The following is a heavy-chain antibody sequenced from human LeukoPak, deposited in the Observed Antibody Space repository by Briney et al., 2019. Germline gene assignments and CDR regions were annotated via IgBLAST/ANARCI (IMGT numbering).Heavy chain of an antibody. CDR1: GFTFSSYW. CDR3: STGSGHAFDI. Sequence: GGSLRLSCSASGFTFSSYWMHWVRQAPGKGLVWVSRINSDGSSTSYADSVKGRFTISRDNAKNTLYVQMNSLRAEDTAVYYCSTGSGHAFDIWGRGTMVTVSS. D-gene: IGHD3-10*01. J-gene: IGHJ3*02. CDR2: INSDGSST. V-gene: IGHV3-74*01.